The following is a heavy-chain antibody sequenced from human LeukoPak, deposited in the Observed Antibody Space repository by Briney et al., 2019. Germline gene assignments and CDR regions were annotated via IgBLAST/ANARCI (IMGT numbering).Heavy chain of an antibody. D-gene: IGHD3-22*01. CDR2: IRSKAYGETT. Sequence: GGSLRLSCAASGFTFSSYEMNWVRQAPGKGLEWVGFIRSKAYGETTKNAASVKGRFTISRDDSRSIAYLQMNSLKTEDTAVYYCTRRYNYDSSGYYYVRDAFDIWGQGTMVTVSS. J-gene: IGHJ3*02. CDR1: GFTFSSYE. V-gene: IGHV3-49*04. CDR3: TRRYNYDSSGYYYVRDAFDI.